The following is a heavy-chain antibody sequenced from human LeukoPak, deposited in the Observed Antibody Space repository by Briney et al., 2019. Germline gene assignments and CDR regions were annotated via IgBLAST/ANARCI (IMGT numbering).Heavy chain of an antibody. V-gene: IGHV4-4*07. D-gene: IGHD2-2*01. J-gene: IGHJ3*02. CDR1: GGSISGYF. CDR3: ARQKCTSTSCLTKNAFDI. CDR2: IYTSGST. Sequence: SETLSLTCTVSGGSISGYFWSWIRQPAGKGLEWIGRIYTSGSTNYNPSLKSRVTMSVDTSKNQFSLKLSSVTAADTAVYYCARQKCTSTSCLTKNAFDIWGQGTMVTVSS.